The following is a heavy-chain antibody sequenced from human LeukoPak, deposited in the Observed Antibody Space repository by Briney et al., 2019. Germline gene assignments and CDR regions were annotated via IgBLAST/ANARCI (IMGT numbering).Heavy chain of an antibody. CDR1: GFTFSDFG. Sequence: GGSLRLSCEGSGFTFSDFGMNWVRQAPGKGLEWVSSISSSSSYTDYADSVKGRFTISRDNAKNSLYLQMNSLGVEDTAVYYCARDDANYYDSSGYSRQGLFDYWGQGTLVTVSS. CDR3: ARDDANYYDSSGYSRQGLFDY. J-gene: IGHJ4*02. D-gene: IGHD3-22*01. CDR2: ISSSSSYT. V-gene: IGHV3-21*01.